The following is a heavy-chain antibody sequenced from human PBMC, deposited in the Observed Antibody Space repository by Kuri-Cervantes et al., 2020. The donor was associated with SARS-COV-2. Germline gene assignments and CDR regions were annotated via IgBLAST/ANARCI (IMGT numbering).Heavy chain of an antibody. D-gene: IGHD3-10*01. V-gene: IGHV1-18*01. CDR2: INAGNGNT. CDR3: ARSTTITMVRGVIGYYGMDV. CDR1: GYTFTSYG. J-gene: IGHJ6*02. Sequence: ASVKVSCKASGYTFTSYGISWVRQAPGQGLEWMGWINAGNGNTKYSQKFQGRVTITRDTSASTAYMELSSLRSEDTAVYYCARSTTITMVRGVIGYYGMDVWGQGTTVTVSS.